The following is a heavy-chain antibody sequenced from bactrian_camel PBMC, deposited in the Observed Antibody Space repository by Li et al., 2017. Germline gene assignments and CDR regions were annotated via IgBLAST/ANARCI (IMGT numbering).Heavy chain of an antibody. CDR1: GNTYVSAC. J-gene: IGHJ4*01. V-gene: IGHV3S68*01. D-gene: IGHD7*01. CDR2: INSRYGST. CDR3: AADFYNLQLARSYSY. Sequence: HVQLVESGGGAVQAGGSLRLSCAASGNTYVSACMGWFRQAPGKEREGVASINSRYGSTYYADSVAGRFTISKDNAKNTLYLEMNNLKLEDTAIYYCAADFYNLQLARSYSYWGQGTQVTVS.